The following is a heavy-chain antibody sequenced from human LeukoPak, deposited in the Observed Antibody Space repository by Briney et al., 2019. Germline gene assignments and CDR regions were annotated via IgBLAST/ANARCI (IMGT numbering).Heavy chain of an antibody. CDR2: VYQSGTT. CDR1: GGPISTYY. V-gene: IGHV4-59*08. CDR3: ARHGGSLGYFDN. D-gene: IGHD1-26*01. J-gene: IGHJ4*02. Sequence: SETLSLTCTVSGGPISTYYWSGIRKPPGKGVEWIAFVYQSGTTSYNPSLKSRVTISAGTSKNQFSMRVRSVTAADTAVYYCARHGGSLGYFDNWGQGTLVTVSS.